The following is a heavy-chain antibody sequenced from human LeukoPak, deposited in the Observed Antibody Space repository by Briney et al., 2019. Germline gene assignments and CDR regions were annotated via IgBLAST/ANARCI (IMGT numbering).Heavy chain of an antibody. CDR1: GGTISSGGYY. D-gene: IGHD2-15*01. Sequence: PSETLSLTCTVSGGTISSGGYYWSWIRQPPGKGLEWIGYIYHSGSTYYNPSLKSRVTISVDRSKNQFSLKLSSVTAADTAMYYCARTVGETNWNDPWGQGTLVTVSS. V-gene: IGHV4-30-2*01. CDR2: IYHSGST. CDR3: ARTVGETNWNDP. J-gene: IGHJ5*02.